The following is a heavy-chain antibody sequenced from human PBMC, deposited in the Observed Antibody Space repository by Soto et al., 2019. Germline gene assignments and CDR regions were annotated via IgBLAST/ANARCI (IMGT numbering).Heavy chain of an antibody. J-gene: IGHJ4*02. CDR2: INHSGST. V-gene: IGHV4-34*01. CDR3: ARGQTIRAFDY. D-gene: IGHD3-10*01. CDR1: GGSFSGYD. Sequence: QVQLQQWGAGLLKPSETLSLTRAVDGGSFSGYDWGWIRQPPGKGREWIGEINHSGSTNYNPSLKSRVTISVDTSKNQFSLKLSSVTAADTAVYYCARGQTIRAFDYWGQGTLDTVSS.